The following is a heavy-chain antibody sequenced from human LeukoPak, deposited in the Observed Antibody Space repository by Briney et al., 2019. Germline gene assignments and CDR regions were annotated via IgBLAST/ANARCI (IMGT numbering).Heavy chain of an antibody. CDR1: GDSISSSNW. Sequence: SGTLSLTCVVSGDSISSSNWWSWVRQPPGKGLEWIGEIFPSGSTNYDPSLKSRVTISIDKSKNQFSLKLSSVTAADTAVYYCARGSAVVAARFGFDPWGQGTLVTVSS. D-gene: IGHD2-15*01. CDR3: ARGSAVVAARFGFDP. CDR2: IFPSGST. J-gene: IGHJ5*02. V-gene: IGHV4-4*02.